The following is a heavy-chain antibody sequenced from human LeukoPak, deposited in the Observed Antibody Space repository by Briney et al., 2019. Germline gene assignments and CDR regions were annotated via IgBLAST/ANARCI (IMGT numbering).Heavy chain of an antibody. D-gene: IGHD6-19*01. CDR1: GYTFTGYY. CDR2: INPNSGGT. V-gene: IGHV1-2*02. J-gene: IGHJ4*02. CDR3: ARDLRDDSSGWYAGY. Sequence: ASVTVSCTASGYTFTGYYMHWVRQAPGQGLEWMGWINPNSGGTNCAQKFQGRVTMTRDTSISTAYMELSRLRSDDTAVYYCARDLRDDSSGWYAGYWGQGTLVTVSS.